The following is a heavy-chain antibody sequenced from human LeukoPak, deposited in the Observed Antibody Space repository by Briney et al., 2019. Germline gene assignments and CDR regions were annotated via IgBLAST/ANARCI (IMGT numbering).Heavy chain of an antibody. J-gene: IGHJ4*02. D-gene: IGHD1-1*01. Sequence: SETLSLTCTVSGGSISSYYWSWIRQPPGKGLEWIAYIYYRGSTNYNPSLKSRVTISVDTSKNQFSLKLSSVTAAYTAVYYCARRTTGTGPFDYWGQGTLVTVSS. CDR1: GGSISSYY. CDR2: IYYRGST. V-gene: IGHV4-59*08. CDR3: ARRTTGTGPFDY.